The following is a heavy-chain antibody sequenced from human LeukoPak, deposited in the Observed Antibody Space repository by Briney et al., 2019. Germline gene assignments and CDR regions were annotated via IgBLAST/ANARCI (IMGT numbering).Heavy chain of an antibody. Sequence: PSETLSLTCTVSGGSIINHYWSWIRQPAGKGLEWIGRIYSSGSANYSPSLKSRVSTSIDTSNNHFSLNLTSVTAADTALYFCARDVRYASGWSTPESWGQGTLATVSS. CDR3: ARDVRYASGWSTPES. V-gene: IGHV4-4*07. J-gene: IGHJ5*02. CDR2: IYSSGSA. CDR1: GGSIINHY. D-gene: IGHD6-19*01.